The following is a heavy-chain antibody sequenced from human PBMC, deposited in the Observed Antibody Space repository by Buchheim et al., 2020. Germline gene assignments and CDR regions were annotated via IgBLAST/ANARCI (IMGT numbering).Heavy chain of an antibody. CDR2: IISDGSST. CDR3: ATDHYDNSGDSSFDY. CDR1: GFTFSNLW. D-gene: IGHD3-22*01. J-gene: IGHJ4*02. V-gene: IGHV3-74*01. Sequence: EVQLVQSGGGLVQPGGSLRLSCAASGFTFSNLWMHWVRQVPGKGLVWVSTIISDGSSTSHAESVKGRFTISRDNAKNTLYLQMNSLRAEDTGVYYCATDHYDNSGDSSFDYWGQGTL.